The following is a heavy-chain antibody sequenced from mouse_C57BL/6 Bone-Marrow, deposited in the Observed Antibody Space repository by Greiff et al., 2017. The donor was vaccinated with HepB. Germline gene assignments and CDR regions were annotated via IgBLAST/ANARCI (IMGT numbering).Heavy chain of an antibody. Sequence: EVQLQQSGPELVKPGASVKISCKASGYTFTDYYMNWVKQSHGKSLEWIGDINPNNGGTRYNQKFKGKATLTVDKYSSTAYMELRSLTSEDSAVYYCARKKRWLLFAYWGQGTLVTVSA. CDR1: GYTFTDYY. D-gene: IGHD2-3*01. J-gene: IGHJ3*01. CDR3: ARKKRWLLFAY. V-gene: IGHV1-26*01. CDR2: INPNNGGT.